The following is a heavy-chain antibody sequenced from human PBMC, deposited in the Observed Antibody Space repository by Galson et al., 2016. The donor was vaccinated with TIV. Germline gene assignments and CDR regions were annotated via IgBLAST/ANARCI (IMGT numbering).Heavy chain of an antibody. CDR2: ISAGGGNE. CDR1: GFTFSSYA. J-gene: IGHJ4*02. D-gene: IGHD1-7*01. CDR3: AKSTNCNYLYYFDY. Sequence: SLRLSCAASGFTFSSYAMSWVRQAPGMGPEWVSAISAGGGNEYYADSVKGRFTISRDNSQNTLYLQMNSLRAEDSAVYYCAKSTNCNYLYYFDYWGQGAPVTVSS. V-gene: IGHV3-23*01.